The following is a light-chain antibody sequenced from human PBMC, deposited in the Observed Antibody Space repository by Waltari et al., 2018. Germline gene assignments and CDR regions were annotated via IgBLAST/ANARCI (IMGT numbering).Light chain of an antibody. CDR2: AS. Sequence: IMLNQSPAILSLSPGRGATLSCRASQSVDSYLAWYQQKPGEAPSLLIYASNRATGIPARFSGSGSGTDFTLTISSLEPEDFAVYSYQRRSNWPPITFGQGTRLEIK. J-gene: IGKJ5*01. CDR3: QRRSNWPPIT. V-gene: IGKV3-11*01. CDR1: QSVDSY.